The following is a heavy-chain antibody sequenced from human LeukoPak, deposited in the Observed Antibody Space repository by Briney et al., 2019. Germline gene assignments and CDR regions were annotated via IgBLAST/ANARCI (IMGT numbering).Heavy chain of an antibody. V-gene: IGHV3-74*01. D-gene: IGHD2-2*01. CDR3: ARDLREDIVVVPAAMSSSWFDP. CDR2: INSDGSST. Sequence: GGSLRLSCAASGFTFSSYWMHWVRQAPGKGLVWVSRINSDGSSTSYADSVKGRLTISRDNAKNTLYLQMNSLRAEDTAVYYCARDLREDIVVVPAAMSSSWFDPWGQGTLVTVSS. J-gene: IGHJ5*02. CDR1: GFTFSSYW.